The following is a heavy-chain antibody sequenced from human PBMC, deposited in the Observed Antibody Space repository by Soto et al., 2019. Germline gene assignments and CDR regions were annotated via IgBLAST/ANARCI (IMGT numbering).Heavy chain of an antibody. V-gene: IGHV5-51*01. CDR2: IYPGDSDI. CDR3: ARDEDWFDS. CDR1: GYRFTSYW. Sequence: GESLKISCKGSGYRFTSYWVGWVRQMPGKGLEWTGIIYPGDSDIRYSPSFQGQVTISADKSISTAYLQWSSLKASDTAVYYCARDEDWFDSWGQGTLVTVSS. J-gene: IGHJ5*01.